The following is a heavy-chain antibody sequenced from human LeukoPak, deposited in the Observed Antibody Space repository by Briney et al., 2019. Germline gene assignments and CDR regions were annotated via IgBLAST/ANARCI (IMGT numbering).Heavy chain of an antibody. J-gene: IGHJ4*02. D-gene: IGHD3-22*01. CDR2: INPSGGST. Sequence: ASVKVSCKASGYTFTSYYMHWVRQAPGQGLEWMGIINPSGGSTSYAQKFQGRVTMTRDTSTSTVYMELSSLRSEDTAVYYCARGGNVYDSSGYTEGTDYWGQGTLVTVSS. V-gene: IGHV1-46*01. CDR1: GYTFTSYY. CDR3: ARGGNVYDSSGYTEGTDY.